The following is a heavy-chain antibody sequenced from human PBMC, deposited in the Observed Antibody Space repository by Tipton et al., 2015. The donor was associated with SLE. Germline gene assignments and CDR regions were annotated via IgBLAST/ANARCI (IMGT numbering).Heavy chain of an antibody. CDR1: NGSINYYH. CDR2: IYSSGTT. J-gene: IGHJ2*01. Sequence: TLSLTCTVSNGSINYYHWSWIRQPPGKGLEWIGWIYSSGTTSHNPSLKSRVALSVDTSKNLFSLKLTSVTAADTAVYYCSRAWDRHWYFDLWGRGTLVTVSS. D-gene: IGHD1-26*01. CDR3: SRAWDRHWYFDL. V-gene: IGHV4-4*07.